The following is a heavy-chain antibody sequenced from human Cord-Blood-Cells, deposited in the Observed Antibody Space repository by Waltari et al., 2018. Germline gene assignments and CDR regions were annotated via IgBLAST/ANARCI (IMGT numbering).Heavy chain of an antibody. D-gene: IGHD3-10*01. CDR1: GFSLSTRGMC. Sequence: QVTLRESGPALVKPTQTLTLTCTFSGFSLSTRGMCVSWIRQPPGKALEWLALIDWDDDKYYSTSLKTRLTISKDTSKNQVVLTMTNMDPVDTATYYCARIRYGSGSYYFDYWGQGTLVTVSS. J-gene: IGHJ4*02. V-gene: IGHV2-70*01. CDR3: ARIRYGSGSYYFDY. CDR2: IDWDDDK.